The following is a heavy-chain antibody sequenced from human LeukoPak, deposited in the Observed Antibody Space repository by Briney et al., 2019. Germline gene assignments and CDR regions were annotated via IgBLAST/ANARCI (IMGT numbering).Heavy chain of an antibody. CDR1: GFTFNSYA. D-gene: IGHD3-22*01. V-gene: IGHV3-23*01. CDR3: TKTTTGYSSGQYPGWPADH. CDR2: IFGSGGSA. J-gene: IGHJ4*02. Sequence: PGGSLRLSCTASGFTFNSYAMYWVRQAPRKGLEWVAGIFGSGGSAHYADSVKGRFTISRDKSKNTVYLQMDSLRGEDTALYYCTKTTTGYSSGQYPGWPADHWGQGALVTVSS.